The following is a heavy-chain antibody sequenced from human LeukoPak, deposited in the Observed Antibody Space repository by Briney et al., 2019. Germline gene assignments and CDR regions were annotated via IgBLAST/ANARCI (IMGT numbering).Heavy chain of an antibody. V-gene: IGHV3-30*18. D-gene: IGHD2-2*01. CDR3: AKAAYCTSTSCHFSGYAQRPLES. CDR2: ISSDGSSK. Sequence: PGRSLRLSCAASGFTFNTYGMHWVRQAPGKGLEWVAGISSDGSSKDCADAVKGRFTISRDNSKNTMFLQMNSLRAEDTAVYYCAKAAYCTSTSCHFSGYAQRPLESWGQGILVTVSS. J-gene: IGHJ4*02. CDR1: GFTFNTYG.